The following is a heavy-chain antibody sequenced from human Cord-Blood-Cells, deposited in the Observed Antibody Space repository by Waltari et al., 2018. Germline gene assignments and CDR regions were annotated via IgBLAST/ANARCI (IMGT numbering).Heavy chain of an antibody. V-gene: IGHV1-8*03. CDR2: MNPNKCNP. CDR1: GYTFTSYD. J-gene: IGHJ3*02. CDR3: AGGQLLGVDAFDI. Sequence: QVQLVQSGAEVKKPGASVKVSCKASGYTFTSYDINWVRQATGQGLEWMGWMNPNKCNPGHAQKFQGRVTITRNTSISTAYMELSSLRSEDTAVYYCAGGQLLGVDAFDIWGQGTMVTVSS. D-gene: IGHD1-26*01.